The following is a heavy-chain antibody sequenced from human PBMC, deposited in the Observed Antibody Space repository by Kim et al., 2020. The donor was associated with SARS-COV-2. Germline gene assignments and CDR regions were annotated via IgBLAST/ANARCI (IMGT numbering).Heavy chain of an antibody. CDR3: AKRREYYGNWDGGPLVI. V-gene: IGHV2-5*02. CDR2: IYWDDDN. J-gene: IGHJ3*02. D-gene: IGHD3-16*01. Sequence: SGPTLVNPTQTLTLTCTFSGFSISTSGVGVGWIRQPPGKALEWLAFIYWDDDNRYSPSLKSRLSVTKDTSKNLLVLVMTNMDPVDTATYYCAKRREYYGNWDGGPLVIWGQGTMVTVSS. CDR1: GFSISTSGVG.